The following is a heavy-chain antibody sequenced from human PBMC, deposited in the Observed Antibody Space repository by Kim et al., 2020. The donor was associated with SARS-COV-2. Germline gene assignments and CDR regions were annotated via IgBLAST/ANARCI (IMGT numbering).Heavy chain of an antibody. CDR1: GFSFSGSG. Sequence: GGSLRLSCAASGFSFSGSGIHWVRQASEKGLEWVGRIRSKANNYATAYAASVKGRFTISRDDSKNTAFLQMDSLKTEDTAVYYCTRHVSCTGGNCYSFDYWCQGTLVTVSS. CDR2: IRSKANNYAT. J-gene: IGHJ4*02. D-gene: IGHD2-15*01. V-gene: IGHV3-73*01. CDR3: TRHVSCTGGNCYSFDY.